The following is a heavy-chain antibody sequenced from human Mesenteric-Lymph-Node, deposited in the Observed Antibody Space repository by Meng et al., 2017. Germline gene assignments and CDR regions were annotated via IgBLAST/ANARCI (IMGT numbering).Heavy chain of an antibody. Sequence: GESLKISCEGSGYSFTSYWIGWVRQMPGKGLEWMGIIYPVDSDTRYSPSFQGQVTISADKSISTAYLQWSSLKASDTAMYYWARRGWGSYYCYSDMDVWGQGTTVTVSS. CDR1: GYSFTSYW. D-gene: IGHD6-19*01. J-gene: IGHJ6*02. V-gene: IGHV5-51*01. CDR2: IYPVDSDT. CDR3: ARRGWGSYYCYSDMDV.